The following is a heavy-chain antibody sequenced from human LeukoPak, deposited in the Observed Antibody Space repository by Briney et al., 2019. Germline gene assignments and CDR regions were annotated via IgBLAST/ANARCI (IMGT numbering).Heavy chain of an antibody. CDR2: IYYSRST. CDR3: ARDGQPGLRFLEWSPLDI. Sequence: SETLSLTCTVSGGSISSSSYYWGWIRQPPGKGLEWIGSIYYSRSTYYNPSLKSRVTISVDTSKNQFSLKLSSVTAADTAVYYCARDGQPGLRFLEWSPLDIWGQGTMVTVSS. J-gene: IGHJ3*02. D-gene: IGHD3-3*01. CDR1: GGSISSSSYY. V-gene: IGHV4-39*07.